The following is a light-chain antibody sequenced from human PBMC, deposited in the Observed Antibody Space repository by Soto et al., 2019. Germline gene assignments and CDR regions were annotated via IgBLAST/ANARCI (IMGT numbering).Light chain of an antibody. CDR1: QSISNW. J-gene: IGKJ1*01. V-gene: IGKV1-5*03. Sequence: DIQMTQSPSTLSASVGDRVTITCRASQSISNWLAWYQQKPGKAPKLLIYKASSLESGVPSRFSGSGSGTEFTLTISSRQPDDSATYYYQQYNSYSQTFGQGTKVDIK. CDR3: QQYNSYSQT. CDR2: KAS.